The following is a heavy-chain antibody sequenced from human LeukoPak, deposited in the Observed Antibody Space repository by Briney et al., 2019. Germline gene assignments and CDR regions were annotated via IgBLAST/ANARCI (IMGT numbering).Heavy chain of an antibody. D-gene: IGHD2-2*01. J-gene: IGHJ6*02. V-gene: IGHV4-61*05. CDR2: IYYSGST. CDR3: ARLSADIVVVPAAIELREYANYYYYYGMDV. CDR1: GGSISSSSYY. Sequence: PSETLSLTCTVSGGSISSSSYYWSWIRQPPGKGLEWIGYIYYSGSTNYNPSLKSRVTISVDTSKNQFSLKLSSVTAADTAVCYCARLSADIVVVPAAIELREYANYYYYYGMDVWGQGTTVTVSS.